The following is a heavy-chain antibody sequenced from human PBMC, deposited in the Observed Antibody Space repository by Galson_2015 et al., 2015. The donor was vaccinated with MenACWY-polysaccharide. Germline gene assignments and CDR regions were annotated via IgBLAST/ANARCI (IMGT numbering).Heavy chain of an antibody. D-gene: IGHD2-15*01. CDR3: ATGAGVVGDS. CDR1: GYTFTSRD. Sequence: SVKVSCKASGYTFTSRDINWVRQAAGQGLEWMGWTTASSGNAVYAQKFQGRVTLTRDTSTSTVYMELSSLRSEDTGVYYCATGAGVVGDSWGQGTLVTVSS. CDR2: TTASSGNA. V-gene: IGHV1-8*01. J-gene: IGHJ4*02.